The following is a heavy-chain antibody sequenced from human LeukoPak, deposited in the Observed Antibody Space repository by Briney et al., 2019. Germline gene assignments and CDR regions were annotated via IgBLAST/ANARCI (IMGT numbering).Heavy chain of an antibody. CDR3: ARARLGQLVRWFDP. CDR1: GGSISSGGYY. D-gene: IGHD6-6*01. J-gene: IGHJ5*02. CDR2: IYYSGST. Sequence: SQTLSLTCTVSGGSISSGGYYWSWIRQHPGKGLEWIGYIYYSGSTYYNLSLKSRVTISVDTSKNQFSLKLSSVTAADTAVYYCARARLGQLVRWFDPWGQGTLVTVSS. V-gene: IGHV4-31*03.